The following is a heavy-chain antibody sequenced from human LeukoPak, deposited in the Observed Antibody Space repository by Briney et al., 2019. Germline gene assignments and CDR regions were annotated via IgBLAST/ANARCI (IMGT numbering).Heavy chain of an antibody. Sequence: ASVKLCCKASGYTFTSYDINWVRQATGQGLGWMGWMHPNSGKTGYAHKLQGRVTMTTNTSISTAYMELSSLRSEDTAVYYCARPGGYYDRSGYYYDAFDIWGQGTMVTVSS. J-gene: IGHJ3*02. CDR3: ARPGGYYDRSGYYYDAFDI. D-gene: IGHD3-22*01. CDR2: MHPNSGKT. V-gene: IGHV1-8*01. CDR1: GYTFTSYD.